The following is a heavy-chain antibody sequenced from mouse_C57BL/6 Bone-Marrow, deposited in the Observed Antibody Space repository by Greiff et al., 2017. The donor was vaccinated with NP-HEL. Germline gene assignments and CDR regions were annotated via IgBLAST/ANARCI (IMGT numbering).Heavy chain of an antibody. CDR2: ISDGGSYT. J-gene: IGHJ2*01. CDR3: AREDYYGSKGY. Sequence: EVMLVESGGGLVKPGGSLKLSCAASGFTFSSYAMSWVRQTPEKRLEWVATISDGGSYTYYPDKVKGRFTISRDNAKNNLYLQMSHLKSEDTAMYYCAREDYYGSKGYWGQGTTLTVSS. CDR1: GFTFSSYA. D-gene: IGHD1-1*01. V-gene: IGHV5-4*01.